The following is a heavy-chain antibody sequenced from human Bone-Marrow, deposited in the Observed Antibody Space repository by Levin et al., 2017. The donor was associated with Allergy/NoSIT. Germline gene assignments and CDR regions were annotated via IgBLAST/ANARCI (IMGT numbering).Heavy chain of an antibody. CDR3: AKEGKDNWFDS. CDR1: GFSVKNDG. Sequence: GESLKISCTASGFSVKNDGMHWVRQAPGKGLQWVAVIWFDGTTKFYADSVKGRFTISRDNSKNILFLQMNSLRADDAGIYYCAKEGKDNWFDSWGQGTPVAVSS. J-gene: IGHJ5*01. V-gene: IGHV3-33*06. CDR2: IWFDGTTK.